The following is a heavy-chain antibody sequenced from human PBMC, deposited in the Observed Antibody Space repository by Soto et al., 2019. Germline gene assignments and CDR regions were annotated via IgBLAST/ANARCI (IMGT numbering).Heavy chain of an antibody. D-gene: IGHD3-3*01. CDR3: ANPRSSLEWPPFDP. Sequence: ERSRRLPCSASAVTSSSYVMHWVRQSPAKGLEWVAVIKSDGYSKDYIDSVKGRFTISRDNSRKTLYLQMNNLRVEVTATYYCANPRSSLEWPPFDPWGQGT. CDR1: AVTSSSYV. J-gene: IGHJ5*02. CDR2: IKSDGYSK. V-gene: IGHV3-30*18.